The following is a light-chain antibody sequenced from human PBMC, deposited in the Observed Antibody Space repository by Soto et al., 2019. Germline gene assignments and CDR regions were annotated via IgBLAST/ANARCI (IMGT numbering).Light chain of an antibody. CDR3: QQVNVYSST. Sequence: IQLTQSPSSLSASVGDRVTITCRASQGISSYLGWYQQKPGKAPNLLIYDASTLHSGVPSRFSGGGSGTDFTLTISSLQPEDFATYYCQQVNVYSSTFGGGTRVDIK. J-gene: IGKJ4*01. V-gene: IGKV1-9*01. CDR2: DAS. CDR1: QGISSY.